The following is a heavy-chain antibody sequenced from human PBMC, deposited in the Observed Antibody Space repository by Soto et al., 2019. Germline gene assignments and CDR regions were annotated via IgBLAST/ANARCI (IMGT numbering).Heavy chain of an antibody. D-gene: IGHD4-4*01. V-gene: IGHV3-30*18. CDR2: ISYDGNNK. CDR1: GFTFNNYG. J-gene: IGHJ4*02. CDR3: AKPHDPPTEYFDY. Sequence: GGSLRLSCAASGFTFNNYGMHWVRQAPGKGLEWVAVISYDGNNKYYADSVKGRFTISRDNSKNTLYLQMNSLRAEDTAVYYCAKPHDPPTEYFDYWGQGTLVTVSS.